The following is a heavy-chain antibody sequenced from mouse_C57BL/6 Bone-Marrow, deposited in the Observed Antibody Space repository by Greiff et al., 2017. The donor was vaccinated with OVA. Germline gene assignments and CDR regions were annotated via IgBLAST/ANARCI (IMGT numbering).Heavy chain of an antibody. CDR1: GYSITSGYY. J-gene: IGHJ1*03. CDR2: ISYDGSN. Sequence: EVHLVESGPGLVKPSQSLSLTCSVTGYSITSGYYWNCIRQFPGNKLELMCYISYDGSNNYNPSLKNRISITRDTSKNQFFLELNSVTTEDTATYYCAREGLPQGYVWGTGTTVTVSS. D-gene: IGHD2-4*01. V-gene: IGHV3-6*01. CDR3: AREGLPQGYV.